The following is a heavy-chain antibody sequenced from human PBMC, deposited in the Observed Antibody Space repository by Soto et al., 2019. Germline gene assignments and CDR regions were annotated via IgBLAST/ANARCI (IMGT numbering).Heavy chain of an antibody. CDR2: ISGSGGST. D-gene: IGHD2-2*01. CDR3: ATQYQLLLFPRN. CDR1: GFTFSSYA. J-gene: IGHJ4*02. V-gene: IGHV3-23*01. Sequence: GGSLRLSCAASGFTFSSYAMSWVRQAPGKGLEWVSAISGSGGSTYYADSVKGRFTISRDNSKNTLYLQMNSLRAEDTAVYYCATQYQLLLFPRNWGQGTLVTVSS.